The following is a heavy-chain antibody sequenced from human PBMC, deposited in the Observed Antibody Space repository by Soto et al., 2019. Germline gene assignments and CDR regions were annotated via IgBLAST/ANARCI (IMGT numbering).Heavy chain of an antibody. CDR2: IYYSGYT. D-gene: IGHD3-22*01. Sequence: SLPMRLPWTVAYGSSGDSSCCWVWIRQPPGKGLEWIGSIYYSGYTYYNPSLKSRVTISVDTSKNQFSLKLSSVTAADTAVYYCAREMYYYERSEFAGWYLDIWGRATLVTVPS. CDR1: YGSSGDSSCC. CDR3: AREMYYYERSEFAGWYLDI. J-gene: IGHJ2*01. V-gene: IGHV4-39*07.